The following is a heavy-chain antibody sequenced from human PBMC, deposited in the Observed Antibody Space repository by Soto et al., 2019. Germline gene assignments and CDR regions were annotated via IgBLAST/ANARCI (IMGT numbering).Heavy chain of an antibody. Sequence: SATLYLTSPFVGYSILSYYWSWIEQTSGKGLEWIGYIYYSGSTNYNPSLKSRVTISVDTSKNQFSLKLSSVTAADTAVYYCARLHDYDILTGSYYYGMDVWGQGTTVS. V-gene: IGHV4-59*01. CDR3: ARLHDYDILTGSYYYGMDV. D-gene: IGHD3-9*01. CDR2: IYYSGST. J-gene: IGHJ6*02. CDR1: GYSILSYY.